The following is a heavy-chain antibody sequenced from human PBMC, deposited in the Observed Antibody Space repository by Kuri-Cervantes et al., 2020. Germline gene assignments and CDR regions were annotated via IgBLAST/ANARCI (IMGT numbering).Heavy chain of an antibody. CDR1: GFTFSNAW. D-gene: IGHD6-13*01. CDR3: ARDRRSPSIAAAGTMGYYYYGMDV. V-gene: IGHV3-11*01. CDR2: ISSSGSTI. Sequence: GESLKISCAASGFTFSNAWMSWVRQAPGKGLEWVSYISSSGSTIYYADSVKGRFTISRDNAKNSLYLQMNSLRAEDTAVYYCARDRRSPSIAAAGTMGYYYYGMDVWGQGTTVTVSS. J-gene: IGHJ6*02.